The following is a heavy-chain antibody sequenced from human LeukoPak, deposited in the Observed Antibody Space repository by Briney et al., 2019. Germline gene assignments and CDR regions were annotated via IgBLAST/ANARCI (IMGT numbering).Heavy chain of an antibody. CDR3: ARGNGPGSFLIDY. CDR1: GFTFSSFA. J-gene: IGHJ4*02. V-gene: IGHV3-30-3*01. D-gene: IGHD3-10*01. CDR2: ISNDDGAK. Sequence: GGSLILSCAASGFTFSSFAMHWVRQAPGKGLEWAALISNDDGAKHYANSVKGRFTVSRDNSKSTLYLEMNSLRAEDTAVYFCARGNGPGSFLIDYLGQGALITVSS.